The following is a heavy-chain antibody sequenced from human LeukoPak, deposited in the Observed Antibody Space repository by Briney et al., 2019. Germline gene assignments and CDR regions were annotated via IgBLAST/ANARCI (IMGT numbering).Heavy chain of an antibody. V-gene: IGHV3-74*01. CDR1: GFIFSSYW. Sequence: PGGSLRLSCAASGFIFSSYWMHWVRQAPGKGLVWVSRINSDGSSTSYADSVKGRFTISRDNAKNSLYLQMNSLRAEDTALYYCAKDYYGSGSYFDYWGQGTLVTVSS. J-gene: IGHJ4*02. CDR2: INSDGSST. D-gene: IGHD3-10*01. CDR3: AKDYYGSGSYFDY.